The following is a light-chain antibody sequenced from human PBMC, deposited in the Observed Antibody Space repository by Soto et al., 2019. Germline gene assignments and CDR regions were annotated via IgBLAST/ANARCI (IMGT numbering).Light chain of an antibody. Sequence: IGMTQSPDTLDVSPGERDTLSCMASQSVSSNLAWYQQKPGQAPRLLIYGASTRATGIPARFSGSGSGTEFTLTIRSLQSEDFAVYYCQQYNRWPPLTFGGGTKVEIK. V-gene: IGKV3-15*01. CDR3: QQYNRWPPLT. J-gene: IGKJ4*01. CDR1: QSVSSN. CDR2: GAS.